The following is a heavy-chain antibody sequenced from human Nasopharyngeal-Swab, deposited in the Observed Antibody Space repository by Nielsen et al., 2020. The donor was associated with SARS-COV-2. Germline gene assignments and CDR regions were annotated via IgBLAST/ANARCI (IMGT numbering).Heavy chain of an antibody. Sequence: SVTLSLTCSVSGGSISNYYWSWIRQPPGKGLEWIGYFFYSGSTNYNPSLQSRVTISADMSKNHSSLKLNSVTAADTAVYYCAREGRYCSTTACDPEFYYGMDVWGQGTTVTVSS. D-gene: IGHD2-2*01. CDR1: GGSISNYY. J-gene: IGHJ6*02. CDR3: AREGRYCSTTACDPEFYYGMDV. CDR2: FFYSGST. V-gene: IGHV4-59*01.